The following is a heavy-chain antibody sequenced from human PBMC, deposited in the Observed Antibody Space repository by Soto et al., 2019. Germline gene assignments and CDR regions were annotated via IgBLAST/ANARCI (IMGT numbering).Heavy chain of an antibody. CDR1: GSAFSSYA. D-gene: IGHD2-15*01. CDR3: ANLNQGFCSGGNCLPPLRDF. CDR2: ISASSGST. J-gene: IGHJ4*02. Sequence: GGSLRLSCAASGSAFSSYAINWVRQAPGKGLEWVSVISASSGSTHYADSVKGRFTISRDNSKNTVYLQMNSLRVDDTAVYYCANLNQGFCSGGNCLPPLRDFWGQGTLVTVSS. V-gene: IGHV3-23*01.